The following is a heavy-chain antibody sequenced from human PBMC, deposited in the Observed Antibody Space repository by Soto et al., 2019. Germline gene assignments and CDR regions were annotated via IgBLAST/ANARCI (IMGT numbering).Heavy chain of an antibody. V-gene: IGHV1-8*01. J-gene: IGHJ6*03. Sequence: ASVKVSCKASGYTFTSYDINWVRQATGQGLEWMGWMNPNSGNTGYAQKFQGRVTMTRNTSISTAYMELSSLGSEDTAVYYCARGSWGPYCSSTSCQRSSHYYYYYYMDVWGKGTTVTVSS. CDR2: MNPNSGNT. CDR1: GYTFTSYD. CDR3: ARGSWGPYCSSTSCQRSSHYYYYYYMDV. D-gene: IGHD2-2*01.